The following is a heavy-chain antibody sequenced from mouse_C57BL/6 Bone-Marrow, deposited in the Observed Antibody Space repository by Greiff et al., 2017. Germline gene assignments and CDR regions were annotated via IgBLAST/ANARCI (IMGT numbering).Heavy chain of an antibody. CDR2: IHPNSGST. D-gene: IGHD3-2*02. CDR1: GYTFTSYW. CDR3: RQLRRGFAY. J-gene: IGHJ3*01. Sequence: QVQLQQPGAELVKPGASVKLSCKASGYTFTSYWMHWVKQRPGQGLEWIGMIHPNSGSTNYNEKFKSKATLTVDKSSSTAYRQLSSLTSEDSAVYYCRQLRRGFAYWGQGTLVTVSA. V-gene: IGHV1-64*01.